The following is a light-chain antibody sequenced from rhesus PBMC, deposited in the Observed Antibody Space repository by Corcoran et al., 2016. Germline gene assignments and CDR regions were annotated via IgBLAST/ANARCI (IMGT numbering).Light chain of an antibody. Sequence: DIQMSQSPSSLSASVGDRVTITCRASQDIANYLSWYQQKAGKAPKLLIYSTASLASGVPSRFSGIGSGTDFTLTISSLQPEDFATYYCQQGNSHPWTFGQGTKVDIK. V-gene: IGKV1-32*02. J-gene: IGKJ1*01. CDR3: QQGNSHPWT. CDR1: QDIANY. CDR2: STA.